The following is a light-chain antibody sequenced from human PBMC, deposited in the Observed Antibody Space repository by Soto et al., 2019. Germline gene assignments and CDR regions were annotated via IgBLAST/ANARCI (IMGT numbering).Light chain of an antibody. V-gene: IGKV1-27*01. CDR2: AAS. Sequence: DIQMTQSPSSLSASVGDRVTITCRASQGISNFLAWYQQKPGKAPELLIYAASTLQSGVPSRFSGDGFGTDYTLTISSLQPEDVATYYCQKYAGDPQTFGQGTRVEIK. J-gene: IGKJ1*01. CDR3: QKYAGDPQT. CDR1: QGISNF.